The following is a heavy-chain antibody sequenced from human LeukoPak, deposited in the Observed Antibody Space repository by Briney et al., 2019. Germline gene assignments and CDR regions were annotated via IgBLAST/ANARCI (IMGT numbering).Heavy chain of an antibody. CDR2: IYHSGST. CDR1: GYSISSGYY. D-gene: IGHD6-13*01. J-gene: IGHJ5*02. CDR3: ARGHGIAADWFDP. V-gene: IGHV4-38-2*02. Sequence: SETLSLTCTVSGYSISSGYYWGWIRQPPGKGLEWIGSIYHSGSTYYNPSLKSRVTISVDTSKNQFSLELSSVTAADTAVYYCARGHGIAADWFDPWGQGTLVTVSS.